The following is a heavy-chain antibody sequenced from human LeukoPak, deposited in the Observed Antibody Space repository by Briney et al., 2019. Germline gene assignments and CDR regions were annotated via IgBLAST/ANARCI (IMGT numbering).Heavy chain of an antibody. D-gene: IGHD1-1*01. CDR3: ARDWKTNSFDY. CDR1: EFTFTTYG. J-gene: IGHJ4*02. Sequence: TGGSLTLSCAASEFTFTTYGMHWVRQAPGKGLEWVAFIYYDGSNIYYADYMKGRFTISRDISKNTLYLQMDSLRAEDTAIYYCARDWKTNSFDYWGQGTLVTVSP. V-gene: IGHV3-33*01. CDR2: IYYDGSNI.